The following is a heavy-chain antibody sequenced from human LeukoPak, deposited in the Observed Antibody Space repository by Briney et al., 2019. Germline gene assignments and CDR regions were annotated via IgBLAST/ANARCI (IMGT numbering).Heavy chain of an antibody. D-gene: IGHD3-22*01. J-gene: IGHJ4*02. CDR1: GYTFIRYG. Sequence: SVKVSCKASGYTFIRYGISWVRQAPGQGLEWMGGIIPIFGTANYAQKFQGRVTITADESTSTAYMELSSLRSEDTAVYYCARGGGDSSGYYGDYWGQGTLVTVSS. CDR2: IIPIFGTA. V-gene: IGHV1-69*13. CDR3: ARGGGDSSGYYGDY.